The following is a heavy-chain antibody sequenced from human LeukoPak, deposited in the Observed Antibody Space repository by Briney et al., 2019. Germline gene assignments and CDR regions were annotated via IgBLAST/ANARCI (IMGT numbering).Heavy chain of an antibody. V-gene: IGHV4-39*07. CDR3: ARDYRSGGRCYDHYCYYMDV. CDR2: IYYSGST. J-gene: IGHJ6*03. D-gene: IGHD2-15*01. CDR1: GGSISSSSYY. Sequence: SETLSLTCTVSGGSISSSSYYWGWIRQPPGKGLEWIGSIYYSGSTYYNPSLKSRVTISVDTSKNQFSLNLSSVTAADTAVYYCARDYRSGGRCYDHYCYYMDVWGKGTTVTVSS.